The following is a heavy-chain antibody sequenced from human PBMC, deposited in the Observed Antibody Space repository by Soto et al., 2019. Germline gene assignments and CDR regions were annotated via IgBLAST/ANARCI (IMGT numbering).Heavy chain of an antibody. V-gene: IGHV1-18*01. CDR1: GYTFTSYG. D-gene: IGHD1-26*01. J-gene: IGHJ6*02. CDR2: ISAYNGNT. CDR3: ARDRQGWWELLNYYYGMDV. Sequence: ASVQVSCKASGYTFTSYGISWVRQAPGQGLEWMGWISAYNGNTNYAQKLQGRVTMTRDTSTSTVYMELSSLRSEDTAVYYCARDRQGWWELLNYYYGMDVWGQGTTVTVSS.